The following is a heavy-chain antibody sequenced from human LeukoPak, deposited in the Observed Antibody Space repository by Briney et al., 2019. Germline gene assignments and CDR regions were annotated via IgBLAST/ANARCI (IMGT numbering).Heavy chain of an antibody. CDR3: ARAPKPLGYCSGGSCHHYAFDI. CDR1: GFTFRSYW. D-gene: IGHD2-15*01. CDR2: IKQDGSER. J-gene: IGHJ3*02. V-gene: IGHV3-7*03. Sequence: GGSLRLSCAASGFTFRSYWMSWVRQAPGKGLEWVANIKQDGSERYYVGSVKGRFTISRDNVKNSLYLQMNSLRAEDTAVYYCARAPKPLGYCSGGSCHHYAFDIWGQGTMVTVSS.